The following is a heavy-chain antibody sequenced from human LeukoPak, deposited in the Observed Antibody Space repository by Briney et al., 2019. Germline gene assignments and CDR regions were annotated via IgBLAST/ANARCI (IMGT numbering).Heavy chain of an antibody. V-gene: IGHV3-74*01. Sequence: GGSLRLSCAASGFTFSSYWMHWVRQAPGKGLVWVSRINSDGSTTNYADSAKGRFTISRDNAKNTLYLQMNSLRAEDTAVYYCASDSVPFSAMPLGYWGQGTLVTVSS. J-gene: IGHJ4*02. CDR2: INSDGSTT. CDR3: ASDSVPFSAMPLGY. D-gene: IGHD2-2*01. CDR1: GFTFSSYW.